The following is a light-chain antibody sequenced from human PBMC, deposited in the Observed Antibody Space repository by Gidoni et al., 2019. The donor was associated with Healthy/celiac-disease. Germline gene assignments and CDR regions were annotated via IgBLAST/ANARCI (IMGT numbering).Light chain of an antibody. CDR2: GAS. V-gene: IGKV3-15*01. CDR3: QQYNTWRT. Sequence: EIVMTQSPATLSVSPGERSTLSCRASQSVSSNLAWYQQKPGQAPRLLIYGASTRATGIPARFSGSGSGTEFTLTISSLKSEDFAVYYCQQYNTWRTFGQGTKLEIK. CDR1: QSVSSN. J-gene: IGKJ2*02.